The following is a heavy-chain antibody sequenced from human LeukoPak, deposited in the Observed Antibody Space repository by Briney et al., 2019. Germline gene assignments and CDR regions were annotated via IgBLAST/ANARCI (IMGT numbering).Heavy chain of an antibody. J-gene: IGHJ4*02. CDR1: GFTFSSYW. CDR3: ARGPSLYYYDSSGYYYYFDY. V-gene: IGHV3-7*01. D-gene: IGHD3-22*01. Sequence: PGGSLRLSCAASGFTFSSYWMSWVRQAPGKGLEWVANIKQDGSEKYYVDSVKGRFTISRDNAKNSLYLQMNSLRAEDTAVYYCARGPSLYYYDSSGYYYYFDYWGQGTLVTVSS. CDR2: IKQDGSEK.